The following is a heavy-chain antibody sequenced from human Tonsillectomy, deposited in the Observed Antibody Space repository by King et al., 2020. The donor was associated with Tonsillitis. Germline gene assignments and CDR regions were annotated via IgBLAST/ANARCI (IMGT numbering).Heavy chain of an antibody. CDR1: GFSLSTSGMC. D-gene: IGHD3-22*01. CDR2: IDWDDDK. Sequence: VTLKESGPALVKPPQTLTLTCTFSGFSLSTSGMCVSWIRQPPGKALEWLARIDWDDDKYYSTSLKTRLTISKDTSKNQVVLTMTNMDPVDTATYYCARTEIYYYDSSGYDSWGQGTLVTVSS. CDR3: ARTEIYYYDSSGYDS. J-gene: IGHJ5*01. V-gene: IGHV2-70*11.